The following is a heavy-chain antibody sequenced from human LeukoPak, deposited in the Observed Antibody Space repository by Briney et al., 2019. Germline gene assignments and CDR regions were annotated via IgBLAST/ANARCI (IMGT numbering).Heavy chain of an antibody. CDR2: IHYSGST. CDR3: ARVGVAAKSSRYFDY. J-gene: IGHJ4*02. Sequence: SETLSLTCTVSGGSISSGDYYWSWIRQHPGKGLEWIGYIHYSGSTYYNPSLKSRVTISVDTSKKQFSLKLSSMTAADTAVYYCARVGVAAKSSRYFDYWGQGTLVTVSS. CDR1: GGSISSGDYY. D-gene: IGHD2-15*01. V-gene: IGHV4-31*03.